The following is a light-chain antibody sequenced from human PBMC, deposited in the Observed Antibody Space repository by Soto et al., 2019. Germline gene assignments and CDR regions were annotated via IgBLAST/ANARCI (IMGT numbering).Light chain of an antibody. CDR3: LLDFRYFWA. CDR2: DAS. V-gene: IGKV1-5*01. J-gene: IGKJ1*01. CDR1: QSISTW. Sequence: DIQMTQSPSTLSASVGDGVTITCRASQSISTWLAWYQQKPGKAPKLLIYDASTLESGVPSRFSGSGSGTEFTLTISSLQPDDFATYYCLLDFRYFWAFGQGTKVEIK.